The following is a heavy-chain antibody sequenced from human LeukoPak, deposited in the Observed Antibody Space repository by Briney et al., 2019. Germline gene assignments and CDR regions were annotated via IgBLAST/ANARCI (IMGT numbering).Heavy chain of an antibody. V-gene: IGHV4-61*02. Sequence: SETLSLTCTVSGGSISSSSYYWSWIRQPAGKGLEWIGRICTSGSTNYNPSLKSRVTMSVDTSKNQFSLKLSSVTAADTAVYYCARDLVVVVAGHFDYWGQGTLVTVSS. CDR3: ARDLVVVVAGHFDY. CDR2: ICTSGST. CDR1: GGSISSSSYY. D-gene: IGHD2-15*01. J-gene: IGHJ4*02.